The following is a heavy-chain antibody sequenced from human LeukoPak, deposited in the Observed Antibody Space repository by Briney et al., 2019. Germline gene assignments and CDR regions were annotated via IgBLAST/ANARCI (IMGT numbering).Heavy chain of an antibody. CDR1: GFTFSSYA. CDR2: ISGSGGST. V-gene: IGHV3-23*01. Sequence: PGGSLRLSCAASGFTFSSYAMSWVRQAPGKGLEWVSAISGSGGSTYYADSVKGRFTISRDNSKNTLYLQMNSLRAEDTAVYYCAKDPYDYDSSGSFDYWGQGTLVTVSS. D-gene: IGHD3-22*01. CDR3: AKDPYDYDSSGSFDY. J-gene: IGHJ4*02.